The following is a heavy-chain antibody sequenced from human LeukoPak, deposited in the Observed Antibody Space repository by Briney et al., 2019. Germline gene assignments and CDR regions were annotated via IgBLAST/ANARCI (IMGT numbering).Heavy chain of an antibody. J-gene: IGHJ6*03. V-gene: IGHV3-11*04. CDR1: GFIFSDYY. CDR3: ARGGYLRFGGMHV. CDR2: ISSSGSIK. Sequence: GGSLRLSCVASGFIFSDYYMSWIRQAPGKGLEWVSYISSSGSIKYHADSVKGRFTISRDNAKNSLYLQMNSLRAEDTAVYYCARGGYLRFGGMHVWGKGTAVTVSS. D-gene: IGHD3-10*01.